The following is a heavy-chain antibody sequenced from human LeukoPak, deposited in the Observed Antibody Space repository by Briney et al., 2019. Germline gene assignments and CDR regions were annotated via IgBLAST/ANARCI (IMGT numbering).Heavy chain of an antibody. D-gene: IGHD5-12*01. CDR2: IYYSGST. CDR1: GGSISSHY. CDR3: AREISGYDYGAFDI. Sequence: MPSETLSLTCTVSGGSISSHYWSWIRQPPGKGLEWIGYIYYSGSTNYNPSLESRVTISVDTSKNQFSLKLSSVTAADTAVYYCAREISGYDYGAFDIWGQGTMVTVSS. J-gene: IGHJ3*02. V-gene: IGHV4-59*11.